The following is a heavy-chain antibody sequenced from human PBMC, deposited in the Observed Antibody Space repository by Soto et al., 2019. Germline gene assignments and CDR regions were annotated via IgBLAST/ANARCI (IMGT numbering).Heavy chain of an antibody. J-gene: IGHJ4*02. Sequence: GGSLRLSCAASGFTFSSYAMSWVRQAPGKGLKWVSALTSSGGNTYYADSVKGRFTISRDNSKNTLYLQMNSLGAEDTAVYYCAKLSGDSWGYFDYWGQGTLVTVYS. CDR1: GFTFSSYA. D-gene: IGHD2-21*02. CDR2: LTSSGGNT. CDR3: AKLSGDSWGYFDY. V-gene: IGHV3-23*01.